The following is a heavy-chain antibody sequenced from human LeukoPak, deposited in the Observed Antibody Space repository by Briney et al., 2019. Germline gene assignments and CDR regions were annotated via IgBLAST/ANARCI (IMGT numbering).Heavy chain of an antibody. V-gene: IGHV1-69*01. CDR3: ARGQSSSWLGEVDY. D-gene: IGHD6-13*01. CDR1: GGTFSSYA. CDR2: IIPIFGTA. Sequence: AASVKVSCKASGGTFSSYAISWVRQAPGQGLEWMGGIIPIFGTANCAQKFQGRVTITADESTSTAYMELSSLRSEDTAVYYCARGQSSSWLGEVDYWGQGTLVTVSS. J-gene: IGHJ4*02.